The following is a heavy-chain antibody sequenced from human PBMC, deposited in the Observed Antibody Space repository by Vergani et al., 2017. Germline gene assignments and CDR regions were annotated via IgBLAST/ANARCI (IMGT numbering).Heavy chain of an antibody. V-gene: IGHV3-9*01. Sequence: DVQLVESGGGLVQPGRSLRLSCAASGFTFDDYAMHWVRQATGTGLEWVSGISWNSGSLGYADSVKGRFTISRDNAKNSLYLQMNRLRAEDTALYFCAKDIGTYSGYDYDAFDIWGQGTMVTVSS. CDR1: GFTFDDYA. J-gene: IGHJ3*02. CDR2: ISWNSGSL. D-gene: IGHD5-12*01. CDR3: AKDIGTYSGYDYDAFDI.